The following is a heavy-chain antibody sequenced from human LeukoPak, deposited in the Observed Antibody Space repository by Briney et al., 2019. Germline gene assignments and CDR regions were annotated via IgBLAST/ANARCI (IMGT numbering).Heavy chain of an antibody. CDR3: ARGPYSSGWYSDY. CDR2: IIPIFGTA. V-gene: IGHV1-69*13. Sequence: ASVKVSCKASGGTFCSYAISWVRQAPGQGLEWMGGIIPIFGTANYAQKFQGRVTITADESTSTAYMELSSLRSEDTAVYYCARGPYSSGWYSDYWGQGTLVTVSS. J-gene: IGHJ4*02. CDR1: GGTFCSYA. D-gene: IGHD6-19*01.